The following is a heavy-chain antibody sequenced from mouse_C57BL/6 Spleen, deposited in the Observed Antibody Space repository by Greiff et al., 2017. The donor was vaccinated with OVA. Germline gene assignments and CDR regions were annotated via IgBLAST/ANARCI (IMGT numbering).Heavy chain of an antibody. CDR2: INPNNGGT. J-gene: IGHJ3*01. CDR3: ARNYDYDDWFAY. CDR1: GYTFTDYY. V-gene: IGHV1-26*01. Sequence: EVQLQQSGPELVKPGASVKISCKASGYTFTDYYMNWVKQSHGKSLEWIGDINPNNGGTSYNQKFKGKATLTVDKSSSTAYMELRSLTSEDSAVYYCARNYDYDDWFAYWGQGTLVTVSA. D-gene: IGHD2-4*01.